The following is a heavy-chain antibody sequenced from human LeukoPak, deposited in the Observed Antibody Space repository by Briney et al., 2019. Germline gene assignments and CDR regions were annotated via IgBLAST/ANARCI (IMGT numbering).Heavy chain of an antibody. D-gene: IGHD6-19*01. CDR1: GGSISSNSFY. J-gene: IGHJ4*02. CDR2: IYYSGST. CDR3: ARAAASSGWDFDY. Sequence: SETLSLTCTVSGGSISSNSFYWAWIRQPPGKGLQWIGTIYYSGSTYYNPSLKSRVTISVDKSKNQFSLKLSSVTAADTAVYYCARAAASSGWDFDYWGQGTLVTVSS. V-gene: IGHV4-39*07.